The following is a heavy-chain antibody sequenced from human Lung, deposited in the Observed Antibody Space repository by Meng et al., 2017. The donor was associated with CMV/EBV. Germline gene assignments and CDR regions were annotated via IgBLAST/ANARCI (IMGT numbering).Heavy chain of an antibody. CDR2: IFSGGST. Sequence: ESXKISCAASGLTVSNNYMTWVRQAPGKGLECVPVIFSGGSTYYVDSVKGRFTISRDASKNTLYLQMNNLRADDTAVYYCARGYPDGDFDSWGQGTLVTVSS. J-gene: IGHJ4*02. D-gene: IGHD1-14*01. CDR1: GLTVSNNY. CDR3: ARGYPDGDFDS. V-gene: IGHV3-53*01.